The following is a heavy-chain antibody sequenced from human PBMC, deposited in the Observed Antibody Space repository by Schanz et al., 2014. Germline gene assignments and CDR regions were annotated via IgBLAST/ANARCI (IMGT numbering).Heavy chain of an antibody. D-gene: IGHD6-13*01. V-gene: IGHV3-21*01. Sequence: EVHLVESGGGLVKRGGSLRLSCAASGFTISSYSMNWVRQAPGKGLEWVSSISSSGSYIYYADSVKGRFSISRDNAKNSLFLQMNRLRAEDTALYYCARVRRRIATPSTPSFRNYYYYAMDVWGQGTTVTVSS. CDR2: ISSSGSYI. CDR3: ARVRRRIATPSTPSFRNYYYYAMDV. CDR1: GFTISSYS. J-gene: IGHJ6*02.